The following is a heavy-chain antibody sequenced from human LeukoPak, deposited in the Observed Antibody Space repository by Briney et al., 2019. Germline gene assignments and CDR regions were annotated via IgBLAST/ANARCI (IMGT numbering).Heavy chain of an antibody. Sequence: GGSLRLSCAASGFTFSSYSMNWVRQAPGKGLEWVSSISSSSSYIYYADSVKGRFTISRDNAKNSLYLQMNSLRAEDTAVYYCARGVRIFGVAKYYFDYWGQGTLVTVSS. J-gene: IGHJ4*02. CDR2: ISSSSSYI. CDR3: ARGVRIFGVAKYYFDY. V-gene: IGHV3-21*01. D-gene: IGHD3-3*01. CDR1: GFTFSSYS.